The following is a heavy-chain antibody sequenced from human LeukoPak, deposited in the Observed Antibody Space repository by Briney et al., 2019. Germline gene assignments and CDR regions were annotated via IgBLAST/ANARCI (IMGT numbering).Heavy chain of an antibody. J-gene: IGHJ4*02. CDR3: ARDGPTSVL. CDR2: SHYSGTT. V-gene: IGHV4-31*03. Sequence: SETLSLTCTVSGASISSGGYYWSWIRQQPGTGLEWIGYSHYSGTTYYNTSLKSRVAISVDTSKNQFSLKLSSVTAADTAVYYCARDGPTSVLWGQGTLVTVSS. D-gene: IGHD1-1*01. CDR1: GASISSGGYY.